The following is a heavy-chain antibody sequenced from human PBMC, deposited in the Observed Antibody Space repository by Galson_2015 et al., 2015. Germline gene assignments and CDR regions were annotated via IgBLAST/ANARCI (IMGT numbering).Heavy chain of an antibody. Sequence: SLRLSCAASGFTFSSYGMHWVRQAPGKGLEWVAVIWYDGSNKYYADSVKGRFTISRDNSKNTLYLQMNSLRAEDTAVYYCARRTDNYYYYMDVWSKGTTVTVSS. CDR3: ARRTDNYYYYMDV. D-gene: IGHD1-1*01. V-gene: IGHV3-33*01. J-gene: IGHJ6*03. CDR2: IWYDGSNK. CDR1: GFTFSSYG.